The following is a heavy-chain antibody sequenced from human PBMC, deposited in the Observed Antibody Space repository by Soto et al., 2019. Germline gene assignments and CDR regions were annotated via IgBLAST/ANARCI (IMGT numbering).Heavy chain of an antibody. D-gene: IGHD3-16*01. V-gene: IGHV4-31*03. CDR2: IYYSGST. CDR1: GGSIISGGYY. J-gene: IGHJ4*02. CDR3: ARAGDGLGY. Sequence: SETLSLTCTVSGGSIISGGYYWIWIRQHPGKGLEWIGYIYYSGSTYYNPSLKSRVTISVDTSKNQFSLKLSSVTAADTAVYYCARAGDGLGYWGQGTLVTVSS.